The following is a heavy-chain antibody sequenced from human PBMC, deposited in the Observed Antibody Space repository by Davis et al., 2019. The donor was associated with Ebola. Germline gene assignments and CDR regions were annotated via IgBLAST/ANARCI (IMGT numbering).Heavy chain of an antibody. V-gene: IGHV3-7*03. D-gene: IGHD3-16*02. CDR1: GFTFSNYW. CDR3: ARDNRGRPLGY. CDR2: IKQDGSEK. J-gene: IGHJ4*02. Sequence: GGSLRLSCAASGFTFSNYWMSWVRQAPGKGPEWVANIKQDGSEKYDVASVRGRFTISRDNTKNSLYLQMKSLRVEDTAVYYCARDNRGRPLGYWGQGTLVIVSS.